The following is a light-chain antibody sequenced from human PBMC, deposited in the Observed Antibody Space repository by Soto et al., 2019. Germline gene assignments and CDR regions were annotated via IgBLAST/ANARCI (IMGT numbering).Light chain of an antibody. CDR1: QSVSSY. CDR3: QQRGNWPPTP. V-gene: IGKV3-11*01. J-gene: IGKJ5*01. Sequence: EIVLTQSPATLSLSPGERATLSCRASQSVSSYLAWYQQKPGQAPRLLIYDASNRATGIPARFSGSGSGTDFPLPISTLEPEDFAVYYCQQRGNWPPTPSGQGTRREIK. CDR2: DAS.